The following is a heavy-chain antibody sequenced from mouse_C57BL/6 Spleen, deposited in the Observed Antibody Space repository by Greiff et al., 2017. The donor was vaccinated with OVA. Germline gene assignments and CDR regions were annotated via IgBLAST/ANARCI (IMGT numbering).Heavy chain of an antibody. V-gene: IGHV1-76*01. D-gene: IGHD1-1*01. CDR2: IYPGSGNT. J-gene: IGHJ2*01. CDR3: ARAYYYGSSPYYFDY. CDR1: GYTFTDYY. Sequence: QVQLQQSGAGLVRPGASVKLSCKASGYTFTDYYINWVKQRPGQGLEWIARIYPGSGNTYYNEKFKGQATLTGEKSSSTAYLQLSSLTSEDSAVYFCARAYYYGSSPYYFDYWGQGTTLTVSS.